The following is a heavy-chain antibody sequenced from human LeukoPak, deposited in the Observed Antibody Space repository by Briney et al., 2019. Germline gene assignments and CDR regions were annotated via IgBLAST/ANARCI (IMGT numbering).Heavy chain of an antibody. Sequence: GGSLRLSCAASGFTFSSYEMNWVRQAPGKGLEWVSYIDNSGNTIYYADSVKGRFTISRDNAKNSLYLQMNSLRAEDTAVYYCAREQLVKYYYYYMDVWGKGTTVTVSS. V-gene: IGHV3-48*03. CDR2: IDNSGNTI. CDR3: AREQLVKYYYYYMDV. J-gene: IGHJ6*03. D-gene: IGHD6-13*01. CDR1: GFTFSSYE.